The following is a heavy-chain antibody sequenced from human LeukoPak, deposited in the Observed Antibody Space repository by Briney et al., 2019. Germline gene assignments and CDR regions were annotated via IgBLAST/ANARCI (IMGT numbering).Heavy chain of an antibody. V-gene: IGHV4-39*07. CDR2: IYYSGST. CDR3: ARYCSGGSCYPPDAFDI. J-gene: IGHJ3*02. Sequence: PSETLSLTCTVSGGSISSSSYYWGWIRQPPGKGLEWIGSIYYSGSTYYNPSLKSRVTISVDTSKNQFSLKLSSVTAADTAVYYCARYCSGGSCYPPDAFDIWGQGTMVTVSS. D-gene: IGHD2-15*01. CDR1: GGSISSSSYY.